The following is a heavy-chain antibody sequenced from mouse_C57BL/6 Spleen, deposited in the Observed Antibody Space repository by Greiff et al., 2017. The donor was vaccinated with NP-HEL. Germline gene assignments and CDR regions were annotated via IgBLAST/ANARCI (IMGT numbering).Heavy chain of an antibody. Sequence: EVQLVESGEGLVKPGGSLKLSCAASGFTFSSYAMSWVRQTPETRLEWVAYISSGGDYIYYADTVKGRFPISRDNARNTLYLQMSSLKSEDTAVYDCTRCRTGGYFDVWGTGTTVTVSS. V-gene: IGHV5-9-1*02. J-gene: IGHJ1*03. CDR3: TRCRTGGYFDV. D-gene: IGHD4-1*01. CDR1: GFTFSSYA. CDR2: ISSGGDYI.